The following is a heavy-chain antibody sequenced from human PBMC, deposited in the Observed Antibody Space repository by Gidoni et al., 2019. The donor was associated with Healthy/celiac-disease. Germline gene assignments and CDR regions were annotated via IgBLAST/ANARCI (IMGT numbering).Heavy chain of an antibody. J-gene: IGHJ6*02. D-gene: IGHD2-2*01. Sequence: QVQLVESGGGVVQPGRSLRLSCAASGVTFSSYGMHWVRQAPGKGLEWVAVIWYDGSNKYYADSVKGRFTISRDNSKNTLYLQMNSLRAEDTAVYYCARDQDIVVVPAAHYYYYYGMDVWGQGTTVTVSS. CDR1: GVTFSSYG. V-gene: IGHV3-33*01. CDR2: IWYDGSNK. CDR3: ARDQDIVVVPAAHYYYYYGMDV.